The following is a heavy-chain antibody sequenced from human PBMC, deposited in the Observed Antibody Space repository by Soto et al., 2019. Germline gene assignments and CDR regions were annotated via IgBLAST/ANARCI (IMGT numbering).Heavy chain of an antibody. CDR2: INHSGST. Sequence: SETLSLTCAVYGGSFSGYYWSWIRQPPGKGLEWIGEINHSGSTNYNPSLKSRVTISVDTSKNQFSLKRSSVTAADTAVYYCARSSPMIVVVIDAFDIWGQGTMVTVSS. J-gene: IGHJ3*02. CDR1: GGSFSGYY. CDR3: ARSSPMIVVVIDAFDI. D-gene: IGHD3-22*01. V-gene: IGHV4-34*01.